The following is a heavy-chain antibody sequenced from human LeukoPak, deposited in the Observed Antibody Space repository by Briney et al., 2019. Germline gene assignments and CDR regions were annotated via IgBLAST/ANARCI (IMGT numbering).Heavy chain of an antibody. CDR2: IYYSGST. CDR3: ARDRGYGGNSDHYFDY. D-gene: IGHD4-23*01. CDR1: GGSISSGGYY. J-gene: IGHJ4*02. V-gene: IGHV4-31*03. Sequence: PSETLSLTCTVSGGSISSGGYYWSWIRQHPGKGLEWIGYIYYSGSTYYNPSLKSRVTISVDTSKNQFSLKLSSVTAADTAVYYCARDRGYGGNSDHYFDYWGQGTLVTVSS.